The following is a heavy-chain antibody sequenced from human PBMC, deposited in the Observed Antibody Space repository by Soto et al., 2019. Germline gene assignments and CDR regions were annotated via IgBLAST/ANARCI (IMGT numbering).Heavy chain of an antibody. CDR2: IIPILGIA. V-gene: IGHV1-69*08. CDR1: VGTVSSYT. D-gene: IGHD3-9*01. Sequence: QVQLVQSGAEVKKPGSSVKVSCKASVGTVSSYTISWVRQAPGQGLEWMGRIIPILGIANYARKFQGRVTIIEDKSTSTAYMELSSLRSEDTAVYYCGRDGDYYILTGYFGDLNWFDPWGQGTLVTVSS. J-gene: IGHJ5*02. CDR3: GRDGDYYILTGYFGDLNWFDP.